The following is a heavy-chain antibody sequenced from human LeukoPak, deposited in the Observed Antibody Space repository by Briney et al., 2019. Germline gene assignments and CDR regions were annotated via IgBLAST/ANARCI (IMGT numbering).Heavy chain of an antibody. CDR3: AREIGAIDH. V-gene: IGHV3-48*04. J-gene: IGHJ4*02. CDR1: GFTFSSYS. D-gene: IGHD3-10*01. Sequence: GGSLRLSCAVSGFTFSSYSMNWVRQAPGKGLEWVSYISGSSTTIYYADSVKGRFTISRDNAKNSLYLQMNSLRAEDTAVYYCAREIGAIDHWGQGTLVTVSS. CDR2: ISGSSTTI.